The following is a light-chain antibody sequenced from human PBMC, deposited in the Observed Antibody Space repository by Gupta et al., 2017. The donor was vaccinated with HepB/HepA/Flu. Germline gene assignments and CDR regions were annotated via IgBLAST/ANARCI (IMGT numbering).Light chain of an antibody. CDR2: DVS. Sequence: QSALIQPASVSESPGQSITISCTGTSSDIGSYNYVSWYQQFPGKAPKLMIYDVSNRPSGISNRFFGSKSGNTASLTISGLQAEDDADYYCSSYSSINTRVFGGGTKLTVL. J-gene: IGLJ2*01. CDR1: SSDIGSYNY. V-gene: IGLV2-14*03. CDR3: SSYSSINTRV.